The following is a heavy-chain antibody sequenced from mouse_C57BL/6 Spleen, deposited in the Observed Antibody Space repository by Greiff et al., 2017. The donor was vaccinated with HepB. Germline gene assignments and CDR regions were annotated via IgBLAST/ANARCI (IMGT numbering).Heavy chain of an antibody. CDR3: ARSTTADAMDY. CDR2: INPYNGGT. CDR1: GYTFTDYY. V-gene: IGHV1-19*01. Sequence: EVQLVESGPVLVKPGASVKMSCKASGYTFTDYYMNWVKQSHGKSLEWIGVINPYNGGTSYNQKFKGKATLTVDKSSSTAYMELNSLTSEDSAVYYCARSTTADAMDYWGQGTSVTVSS. J-gene: IGHJ4*01. D-gene: IGHD1-2*01.